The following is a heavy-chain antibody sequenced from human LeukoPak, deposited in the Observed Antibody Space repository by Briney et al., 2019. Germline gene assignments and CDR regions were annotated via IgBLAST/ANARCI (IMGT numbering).Heavy chain of an antibody. Sequence: GESLRLSCAASGFTFSSYRMNWVRQAPGKGLEWVSSISSSSSYIYYADSVKGRFTISRDNAKNSLYLQMNSLRAEDTAVYYCARDQVYSGYDFFDYWGQGTLVTVSS. J-gene: IGHJ4*02. V-gene: IGHV3-21*01. CDR1: GFTFSSYR. D-gene: IGHD5-12*01. CDR3: ARDQVYSGYDFFDY. CDR2: ISSSSSYI.